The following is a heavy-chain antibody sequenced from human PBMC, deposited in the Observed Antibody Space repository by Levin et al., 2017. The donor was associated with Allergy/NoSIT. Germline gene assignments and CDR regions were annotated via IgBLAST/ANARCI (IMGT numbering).Heavy chain of an antibody. J-gene: IGHJ3*02. CDR3: AGPGVQLERRDIQTIDAFEM. CDR2: ISSRSSYI. CDR1: GSTFSTYA. Sequence: PGGSLRLSCAASGSTFSTYAMNWVRQAPGKGLEWVSSISSRSSYIYYADSVKGRFTVSRDNAENSLYLQMNSLRAEDTAVYYCAGPGVQLERRDIQTIDAFEMWGQGTIVTVSS. V-gene: IGHV3-21*01. D-gene: IGHD1-1*01.